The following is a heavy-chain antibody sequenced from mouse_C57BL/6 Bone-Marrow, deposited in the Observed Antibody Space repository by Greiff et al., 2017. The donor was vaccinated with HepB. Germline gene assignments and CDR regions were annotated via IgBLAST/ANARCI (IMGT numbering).Heavy chain of an antibody. CDR1: GFSLTSYG. CDR2: IWSGGST. V-gene: IGHV2-2*01. CDR3: ASPRLGPFAY. D-gene: IGHD3-3*01. J-gene: IGHJ3*01. Sequence: VQRVESGPGLVQPSQSLSITCTVSGFSLTSYGVHWVRQSPGKGLEWLGVIWSGGSTDYNAAFISRLSISKDNSKSQVFFKMNSLQADDTAIYYCASPRLGPFAYWGQGTLVTVSA.